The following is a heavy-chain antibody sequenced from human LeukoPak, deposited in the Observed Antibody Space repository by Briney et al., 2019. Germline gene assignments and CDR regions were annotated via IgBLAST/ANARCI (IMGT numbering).Heavy chain of an antibody. D-gene: IGHD6-13*01. J-gene: IGHJ4*02. Sequence: GGSLRLSCAASGFTFSSYAMSWVRQAPGKVLEWVSAISGSGGSTYYADSVKGRFTISRDNSKNTLYLQMNSLRAEDTAVYYCAKNRRDRQQLVRGYFDYWGQGTLDTVSS. CDR1: GFTFSSYA. CDR3: AKNRRDRQQLVRGYFDY. V-gene: IGHV3-23*01. CDR2: ISGSGGST.